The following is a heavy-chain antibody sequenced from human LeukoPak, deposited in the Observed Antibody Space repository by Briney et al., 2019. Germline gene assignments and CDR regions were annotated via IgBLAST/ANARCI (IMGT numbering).Heavy chain of an antibody. CDR2: IYYSGST. D-gene: IGHD1/OR15-1a*01. Sequence: SETLSLTCTVSGGSVSDTSISSVVYYWTWIRQHPGKGLEWIGSIYYSGSTYYNPSLKSRLTISVDVSKNQFSLTLSSVTAADTAVYYCARLEQTSWFDPWGQGTLVTVSS. J-gene: IGHJ5*02. V-gene: IGHV4-31*03. CDR3: ARLEQTSWFDP. CDR1: GGSVSDTSISSVVYY.